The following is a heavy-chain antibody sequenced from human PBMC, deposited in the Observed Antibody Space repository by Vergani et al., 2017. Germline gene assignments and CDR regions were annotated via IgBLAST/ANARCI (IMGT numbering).Heavy chain of an antibody. CDR2: IIPILGIA. CDR3: AREAATTVVGYYYYYGMDV. Sequence: QVQLVQSGAEVKKPGASVKVSCKASGGTFSSYAISWVRQAPGQGLEWMGRIIPILGIANYAQKFQGRVTITADKSTSTAYMELSSLRSEDTAVYYWAREAATTVVGYYYYYGMDVWGQGTTVTVSS. V-gene: IGHV1-69*04. CDR1: GGTFSSYA. J-gene: IGHJ6*02. D-gene: IGHD4-23*01.